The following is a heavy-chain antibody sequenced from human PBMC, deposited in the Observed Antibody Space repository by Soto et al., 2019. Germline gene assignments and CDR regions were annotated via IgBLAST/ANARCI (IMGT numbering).Heavy chain of an antibody. J-gene: IGHJ4*02. D-gene: IGHD6-13*01. CDR1: GFTFSNAW. V-gene: IGHV3-15*07. Sequence: GGSLRLSCAASGFTFSNAWMNWVRQAPGKGLEWVGRIKSKTDGGTTDYAAPVKGRFTISRDDSKNTLYLQMNSLKTEDTAVYYCTTDGSDSSSWNTFDYWGQGTLVTVSS. CDR3: TTDGSDSSSWNTFDY. CDR2: IKSKTDGGTT.